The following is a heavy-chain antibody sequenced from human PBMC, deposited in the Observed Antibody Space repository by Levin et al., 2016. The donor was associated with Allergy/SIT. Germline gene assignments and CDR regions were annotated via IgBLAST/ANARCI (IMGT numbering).Heavy chain of an antibody. CDR1: GGSFNTFA. CDR2: IIPIFGTP. V-gene: IGHV1-69*13. CDR3: AGREGAAAIRSRRYHGVDV. J-gene: IGHJ6*02. D-gene: IGHD2-2*02. Sequence: SVKVSCKASGGSFNTFAISWVRQAPGQGLEWMGGIIPIFGTPNYAQKFQDRVTITADESTSTAYMEMSSLRSEDTAVYYCAGREGAAAIRSRRYHGVDVWGQGTTVTVSS.